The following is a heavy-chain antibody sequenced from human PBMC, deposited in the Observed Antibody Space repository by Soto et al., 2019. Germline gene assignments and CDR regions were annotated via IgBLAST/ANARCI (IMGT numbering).Heavy chain of an antibody. J-gene: IGHJ2*01. CDR2: IYYSGNT. D-gene: IGHD2-15*01. Sequence: PGKGLEWIGYIYYSGNTHYNPSLKSRVTISVDTSKNPFSRKLYSVTAADTAFYFFFQAEDGIRDTLPVSAFLLNRSSDL. V-gene: IGHV4-30-4*01. CDR3: FQAEDGIRDTLPVSAFLLNRSSDL.